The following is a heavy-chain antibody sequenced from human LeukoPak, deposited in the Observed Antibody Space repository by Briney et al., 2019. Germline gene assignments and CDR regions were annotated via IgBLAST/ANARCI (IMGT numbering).Heavy chain of an antibody. Sequence: GGSLRLSCAASGFIFSSYSMNWVRQAPGKGLEWVSSISSSSRYIYYADSVKGRFTISRDNAKNSLYLQMNGLTAEDTAVNYWAGESNGDGYNSFDFWGQGTLVTVSS. D-gene: IGHD5-24*01. CDR2: ISSSSRYI. J-gene: IGHJ4*02. CDR1: GFIFSSYS. CDR3: AGESNGDGYNSFDF. V-gene: IGHV3-21*01.